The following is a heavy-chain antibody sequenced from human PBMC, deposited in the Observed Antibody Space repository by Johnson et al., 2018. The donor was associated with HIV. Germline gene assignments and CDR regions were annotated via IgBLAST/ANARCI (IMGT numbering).Heavy chain of an antibody. CDR2: SGSGGST. D-gene: IGHD6-19*01. CDR1: GFTVSSNY. CDR3: GRDREGLRQWLARGFGAFNI. V-gene: IGHV3-66*03. J-gene: IGHJ3*02. Sequence: VQLVESGGGLIQPGGSLRLSCAASGFTVSSNYMSWVRKAPGQGLESVSAISGSGGSTYYADSVKGRFTISRDNSKNTLYLQMNSLRVEDTAVYYCGRDREGLRQWLARGFGAFNIWGQGAMLTVSS.